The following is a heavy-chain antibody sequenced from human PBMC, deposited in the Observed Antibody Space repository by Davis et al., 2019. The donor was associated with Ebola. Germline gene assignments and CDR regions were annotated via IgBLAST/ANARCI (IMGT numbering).Heavy chain of an antibody. V-gene: IGHV1-2*04. Sequence: ASVPVSCTASGYTLTGYYLHWVRQAPGQGLEWMGWINPNSGYPKYSQKFQGWVTMTRDTPISTAYMELNRLTSDDTAVYYCARDRVCSGATCYAYFDLWGQGTLVTVSS. CDR2: INPNSGYP. CDR3: ARDRVCSGATCYAYFDL. J-gene: IGHJ4*02. D-gene: IGHD2-15*01. CDR1: GYTLTGYY.